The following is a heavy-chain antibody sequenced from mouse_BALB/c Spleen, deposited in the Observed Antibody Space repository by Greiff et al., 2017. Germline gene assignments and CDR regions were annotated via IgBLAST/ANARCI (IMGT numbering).Heavy chain of an antibody. CDR2: IYPANGNT. CDR1: GFNIKDTY. CDR3: ATAVPRYFDV. V-gene: IGHV14-3*02. Sequence: VQLQQSGAELVKPGASVKLSCTASGFNIKDTYMHWVKQRPEQGLEWIGRIYPANGNTKYDPKFQGKATITADTSSNTAYLQISSLTSEDTAVYYCATAVPRYFDVWGAGTTVTVSS. J-gene: IGHJ1*01.